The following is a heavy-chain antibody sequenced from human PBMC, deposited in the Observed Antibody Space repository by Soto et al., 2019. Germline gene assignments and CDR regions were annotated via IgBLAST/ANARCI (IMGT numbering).Heavy chain of an antibody. CDR1: GFTFSNYA. D-gene: IGHD3-16*01. CDR3: ARRWGYDAFDI. J-gene: IGHJ3*02. CDR2: ISYDGSNK. V-gene: IGHV3-30*03. Sequence: HPGGSLRLSCAASGFTFSNYAMHWVRQAPGKGPEWVAAISYDGSNKYYADSVKGRFTISRDNSKNTLYLQMNSLRAEDTAVYYCARRWGYDAFDIWGQGTMVTVSS.